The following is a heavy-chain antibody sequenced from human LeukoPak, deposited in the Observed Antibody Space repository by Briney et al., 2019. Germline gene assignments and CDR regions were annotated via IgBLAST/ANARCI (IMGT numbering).Heavy chain of an antibody. V-gene: IGHV4-4*02. D-gene: IGHD5-24*01. J-gene: IGHJ3*02. Sequence: PSETLSLTCTVSGGSISDGHWLSWVRQPPGKGLEWIGEIYQSGITNYNPSLKSRVTISVDKSKNQFSLRLNSVTAADTAVYYCASVKWLQFWAFDIWGQGTMVTVSS. CDR1: GGSISDGHW. CDR2: IYQSGIT. CDR3: ASVKWLQFWAFDI.